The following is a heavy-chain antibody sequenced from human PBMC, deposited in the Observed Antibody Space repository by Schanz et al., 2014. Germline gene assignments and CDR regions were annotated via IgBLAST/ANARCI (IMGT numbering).Heavy chain of an antibody. CDR1: TFTFSSDW. CDR2: INTGVNT. J-gene: IGHJ2*01. D-gene: IGHD1-26*01. V-gene: IGHV3-66*01. CDR3: ARNRGSGGQNWYFDL. Sequence: EVQLLESGGGLVQPGGSLRLSCAASTFTFSSDWMTWVRQAPGKGLEWVSAINTGVNTYYADSVRGRFTMSRDNSKNTLYLQMNSLRADDTAVYYCARNRGSGGQNWYFDLWGRGTLXTVSS.